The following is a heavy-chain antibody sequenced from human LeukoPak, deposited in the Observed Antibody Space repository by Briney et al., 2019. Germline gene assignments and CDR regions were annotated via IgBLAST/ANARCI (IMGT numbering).Heavy chain of an antibody. CDR2: INHSGST. Sequence: KPSETLSRTCAVYGGSFSGYYWSWIRQPPGKGLEWIGEINHSGSTNYNPSLKSRVTISVDTSKNQFSLKLSSVTAADTAVYYCARVRGYSYGWDPVAGDWFDPWGQGTLVTVSS. CDR1: GGSFSGYY. V-gene: IGHV4-34*01. J-gene: IGHJ5*02. D-gene: IGHD5-18*01. CDR3: ARVRGYSYGWDPVAGDWFDP.